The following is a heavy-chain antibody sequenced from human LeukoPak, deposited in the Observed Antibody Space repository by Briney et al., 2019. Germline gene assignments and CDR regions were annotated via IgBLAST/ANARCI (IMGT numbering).Heavy chain of an antibody. Sequence: GRSLRLSCAASGFTFSSYAMHWVRQAPGKGLEWVAVISYDGSNKYYADSVKGRFTISRDNSKNTLYLQMNSLRAEDTAVYYCARSLSGAVDYWGQGTLVTVSS. J-gene: IGHJ4*02. V-gene: IGHV3-30*04. D-gene: IGHD2-15*01. CDR1: GFTFSSYA. CDR2: ISYDGSNK. CDR3: ARSLSGAVDY.